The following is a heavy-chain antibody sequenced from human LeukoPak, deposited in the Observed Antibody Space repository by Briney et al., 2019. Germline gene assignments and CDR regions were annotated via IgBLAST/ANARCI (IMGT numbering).Heavy chain of an antibody. J-gene: IGHJ4*02. CDR1: GLTFSRDN. Sequence: GGSLTLSCAASGLTFSRDNMNWVRHAPGEGLGWVSSIGTSSNNIYYTDSGKGRFTMSRDNAKNSLYLQVDSLRVEDTAVYFCASGNVGNYAFDYWGQGTLVTVSS. CDR2: IGTSSNNI. CDR3: ASGNVGNYAFDY. V-gene: IGHV3-21*01. D-gene: IGHD1-7*01.